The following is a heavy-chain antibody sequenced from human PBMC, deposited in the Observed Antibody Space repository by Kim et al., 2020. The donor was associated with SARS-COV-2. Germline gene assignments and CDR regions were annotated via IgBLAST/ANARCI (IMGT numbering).Heavy chain of an antibody. V-gene: IGHV3-23*01. J-gene: IGHJ4*02. Sequence: GGSLRLSCAASGFTFSSYAMSWVRQAPGKGLEWVSAISGSGGSTYYADSVKGRFTISRDDSKNTLYLQMNSLRAEDTAVYYCAKDEAQELLYPLSFDYWGQGTLVTVSS. CDR3: AKDEAQELLYPLSFDY. D-gene: IGHD1-26*01. CDR1: GFTFSSYA. CDR2: ISGSGGST.